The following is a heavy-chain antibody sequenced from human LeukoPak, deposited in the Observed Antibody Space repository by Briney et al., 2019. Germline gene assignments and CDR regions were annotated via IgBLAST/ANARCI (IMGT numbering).Heavy chain of an antibody. V-gene: IGHV4-59*08. CDR3: ARHPFSDGFDI. CDR2: IFHTGHT. J-gene: IGHJ3*02. CDR1: GGYISTFY. Sequence: SETLPLTCTVSGGYISTFYWSWLRQPPGKGLEWIGYIFHTGHTNYNPSLKGRVTISVDTSKNQFSLKLNSVTAADTAMYYCARHPFSDGFDIWGQGTMVTVSS.